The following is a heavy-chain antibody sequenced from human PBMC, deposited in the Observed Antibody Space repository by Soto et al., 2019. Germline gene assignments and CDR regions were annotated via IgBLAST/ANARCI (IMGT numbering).Heavy chain of an antibody. CDR1: GFTFSSYS. V-gene: IGHV3-48*02. Sequence: GGSLRLSCAASGFTFSSYSMNWVRQAPGKGLEWVSYISSSSSTIYYADSVKGRFTISRDNAKNSLYLQMNSLRDEDTAVYYCARGGHYYDSSGYYLLDYWGQGTLVTVSS. D-gene: IGHD3-22*01. CDR2: ISSSSSTI. J-gene: IGHJ4*02. CDR3: ARGGHYYDSSGYYLLDY.